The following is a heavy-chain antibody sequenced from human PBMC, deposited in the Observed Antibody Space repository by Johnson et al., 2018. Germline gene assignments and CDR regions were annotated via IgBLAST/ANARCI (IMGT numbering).Heavy chain of an antibody. V-gene: IGHV4-59*01. Sequence: QVQLQESGPGLVKPSETLSLTCTVSGGSISSYYWSWIRQPPGKGLEWIGYIYYSGSTNYNPSLKSRVTISVDTSNNQFPLKPSSVTAADTAVYYCAKGGTVTTWNFQHWGQGTLVTVSS. J-gene: IGHJ1*01. D-gene: IGHD4-11*01. CDR1: GGSISSYY. CDR2: IYYSGST. CDR3: AKGGTVTTWNFQH.